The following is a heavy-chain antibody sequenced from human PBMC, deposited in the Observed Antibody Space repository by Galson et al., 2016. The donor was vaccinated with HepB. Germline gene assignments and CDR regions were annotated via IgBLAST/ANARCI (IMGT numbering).Heavy chain of an antibody. Sequence: SLRLSCAASGFTFSSYAMSWVRQAPGKGLEWVSAISSSSGGSTYYADSVQGRFTISRDNSRNTLYLQVNSLRVGDTAVYYCARVVGTATYGYLRDWGQGTLVSVSS. CDR1: GFTFSSYA. D-gene: IGHD1-26*01. V-gene: IGHV3-23*01. CDR2: ISSSSGGST. CDR3: ARVVGTATYGYLRD. J-gene: IGHJ1*01.